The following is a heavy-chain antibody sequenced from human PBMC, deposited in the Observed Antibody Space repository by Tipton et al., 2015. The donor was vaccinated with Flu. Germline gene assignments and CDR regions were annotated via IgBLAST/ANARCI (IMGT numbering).Heavy chain of an antibody. D-gene: IGHD2-15*01. CDR3: ARGGGSPSY. J-gene: IGHJ4*02. V-gene: IGHV4-59*11. CDR1: GGSISGHY. Sequence: LRLSCSVSGGSISGHYWNWIRQPPGKGLEWIGYIYYSGSTNYNPSLKSRVTISVDMSKNQFSLKLTSVTAADTAVYYCARGGGSPSYWGQGTLVTVSS. CDR2: IYYSGST.